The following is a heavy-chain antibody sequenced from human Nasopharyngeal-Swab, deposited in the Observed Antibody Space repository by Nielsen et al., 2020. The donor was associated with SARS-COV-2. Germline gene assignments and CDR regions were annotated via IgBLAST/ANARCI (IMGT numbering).Heavy chain of an antibody. CDR3: ARWRGSTTWYFDY. J-gene: IGHJ4*02. CDR1: GFPLKNYN. Sequence: GGSLRLSCAVSGFPLKNYNMIWVRQAPGKGLEWLSYISVSSLTTYYADSVKGRFTTSRDNAKNTLYLQINSLRVEDTAVYYCARWRGSTTWYFDYWGQGTLVTVSS. CDR2: ISVSSLTT. V-gene: IGHV3-48*04. D-gene: IGHD2-2*01.